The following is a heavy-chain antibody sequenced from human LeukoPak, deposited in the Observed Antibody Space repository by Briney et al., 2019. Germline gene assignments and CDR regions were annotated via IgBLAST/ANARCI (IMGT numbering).Heavy chain of an antibody. CDR2: VDPEDGET. J-gene: IGHJ4*02. Sequence: ASVKVSCKVSGYTFTDYYMHWVQQAPGKGLEWMGLVDPEDGETIYAEKFQGRVTITAVTSTDTAYMELSSLRSEDTAVYYCATITESYGDYVLYYFDYWGQGTLVTVSS. V-gene: IGHV1-69-2*01. CDR1: GYTFTDYY. D-gene: IGHD4-17*01. CDR3: ATITESYGDYVLYYFDY.